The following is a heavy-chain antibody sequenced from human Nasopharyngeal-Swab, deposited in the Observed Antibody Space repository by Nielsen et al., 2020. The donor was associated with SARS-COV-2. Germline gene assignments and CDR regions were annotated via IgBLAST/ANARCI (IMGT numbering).Heavy chain of an antibody. Sequence: SETLSLTCTVSGGPMNNYYWTWIRQVPGKGLEWIGYVSYIGSTNYNPSLKSRVTVSVDTSKNQFSLKLSAVTAADTALYYCVRDMSSGWSDVYYGMDVWGQGTTVTVSS. D-gene: IGHD6-19*01. CDR3: VRDMSSGWSDVYYGMDV. V-gene: IGHV4-59*01. CDR1: GGPMNNYY. CDR2: VSYIGST. J-gene: IGHJ6*02.